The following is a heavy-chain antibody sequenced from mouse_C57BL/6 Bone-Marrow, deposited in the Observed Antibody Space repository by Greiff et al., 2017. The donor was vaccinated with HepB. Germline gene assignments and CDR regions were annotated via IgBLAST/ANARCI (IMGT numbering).Heavy chain of an antibody. CDR3: ARGYYGSSYKFAY. V-gene: IGHV1-62-3*01. J-gene: IGHJ3*01. Sequence: VQLVESGAELVKPGASVKLSCKASGYTFTSYWMHWVKQRPGRGLEWIGRIDPNSGGTKYNEKFKSKATLTVDKPSSTAYMQLSSLTSEDSAVYYCARGYYGSSYKFAYWGQGTLVTVSA. CDR1: GYTFTSYW. CDR2: IDPNSGGT. D-gene: IGHD1-1*01.